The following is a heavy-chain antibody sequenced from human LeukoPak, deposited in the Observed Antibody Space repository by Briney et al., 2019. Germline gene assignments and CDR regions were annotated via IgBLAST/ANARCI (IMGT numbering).Heavy chain of an antibody. CDR2: FGPEDGET. Sequence: GASVTVSCKVSGYTLTELSMHWVRQAPGKGLEWMGGFGPEDGETIYAQKFQGRVTMTEDTSTDTAYMELSSLRSEDTAVYYCATGELAYCGGDCSRSLPPDYWGQGTLVTVSS. D-gene: IGHD2-21*02. CDR3: ATGELAYCGGDCSRSLPPDY. J-gene: IGHJ4*02. CDR1: GYTLTELS. V-gene: IGHV1-24*01.